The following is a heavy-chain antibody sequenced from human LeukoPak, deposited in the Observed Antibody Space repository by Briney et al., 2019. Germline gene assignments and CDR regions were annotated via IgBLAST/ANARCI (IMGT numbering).Heavy chain of an antibody. CDR2: IKQDGREK. D-gene: IGHD3-3*01. CDR3: AKPITISGATDAFDI. Sequence: PGGSLRLSCVDSGFTFNSYWMNWVRQAPGKGLGWVANIKQDGREKYYVDSVKGRFTISRDNAKNSLYLQMNSLRAEDTAMYYCAKPITISGATDAFDIWGQGTMVTVSS. CDR1: GFTFNSYW. V-gene: IGHV3-7*01. J-gene: IGHJ3*02.